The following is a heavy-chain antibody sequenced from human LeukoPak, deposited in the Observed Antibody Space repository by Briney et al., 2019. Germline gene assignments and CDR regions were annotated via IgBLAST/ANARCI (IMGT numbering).Heavy chain of an antibody. CDR2: ISGSGGST. J-gene: IGHJ4*02. CDR1: GFTFSSYA. V-gene: IGHV3-23*01. CDR3: AREYDSSGHYYDVDY. Sequence: PGGSLRLSCAASGFTFSSYAMSWVRQAPGKGLEWVSAISGSGGSTYYADSVKGRFTISRDNSKNTLYLQMNSLRSDDTAVYYCAREYDSSGHYYDVDYWGQGTLVTVSS. D-gene: IGHD3-22*01.